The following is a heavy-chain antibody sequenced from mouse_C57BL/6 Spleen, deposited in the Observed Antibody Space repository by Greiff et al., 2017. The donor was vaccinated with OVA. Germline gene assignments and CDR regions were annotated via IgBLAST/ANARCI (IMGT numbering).Heavy chain of an antibody. CDR2: IDPEDGET. D-gene: IGHD1-1*01. J-gene: IGHJ2*01. V-gene: IGHV14-2*01. CDR3: ARGYGFDY. Sequence: EVKLMESGAELVKPGASVKLSCTASGFNIKDYYMHWVKQRTEQGLEWIGRIDPEDGETKYATKFQGKATITADTSSNTAYLQLSSLTSEDTAVYYCARGYGFDYWGQGTTLTVSS. CDR1: GFNIKDYY.